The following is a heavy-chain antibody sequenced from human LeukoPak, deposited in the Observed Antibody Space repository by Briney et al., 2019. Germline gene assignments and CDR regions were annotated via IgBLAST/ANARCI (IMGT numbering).Heavy chain of an antibody. D-gene: IGHD2-15*01. CDR1: GGSISSYY. CDR2: IYYSGST. Sequence: SETLSLPCTVSGGSISSYYWSWIRQPPGKGLEWIGYIYYSGSTNYNPSLKSRVTISVDTSKNQFSLKLSSVTAADTAVYYCARDPGYCSGGSCYLFDYWGQGTLVTVSS. J-gene: IGHJ4*02. V-gene: IGHV4-59*01. CDR3: ARDPGYCSGGSCYLFDY.